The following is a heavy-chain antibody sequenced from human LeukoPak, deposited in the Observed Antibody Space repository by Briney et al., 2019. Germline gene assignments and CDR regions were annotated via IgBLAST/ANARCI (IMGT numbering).Heavy chain of an antibody. CDR3: AKDRREMVRGDPADY. Sequence: GGSLRLSCAASGFTFSSYGMHWVRQAPGKGLERVAVISYDGSNKYYADSVKGRFTISRDNSKNTLYLQMNSLRAEDTAVYYCAKDRREMVRGDPADYWGQGTLVTVSS. D-gene: IGHD3-10*01. J-gene: IGHJ4*02. CDR2: ISYDGSNK. CDR1: GFTFSSYG. V-gene: IGHV3-30*18.